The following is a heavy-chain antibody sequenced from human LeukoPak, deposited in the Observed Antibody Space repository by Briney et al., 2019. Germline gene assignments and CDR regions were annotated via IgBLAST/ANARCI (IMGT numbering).Heavy chain of an antibody. D-gene: IGHD3-22*01. V-gene: IGHV3-30*18. CDR1: GFTFSSYG. CDR2: ISYDGSNK. Sequence: GGSLRLSCAASGFTFSSYGMHWVRQAPGKGLEWVAVISYDGSNKYYADSVEGRFTISRDNSKNTLYLQMNSLRAEDTAVYYCAKSGHYDSSGYYAYWGQGTLVTVSS. CDR3: AKSGHYDSSGYYAY. J-gene: IGHJ4*02.